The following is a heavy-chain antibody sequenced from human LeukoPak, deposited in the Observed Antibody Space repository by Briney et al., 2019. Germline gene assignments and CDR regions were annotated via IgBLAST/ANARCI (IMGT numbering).Heavy chain of an antibody. CDR2: FDPEDSET. V-gene: IGHV1-24*01. Sequence: GASVKVSCKVSGYTLTELSMHWVRQAPGKGLEWMGGFDPEDSETIYAQKFQGRVTMTEDTSTDTAYMELSSLRSEDTAVYYCATQGNKQPKNYGMDVWGQGTTVTVSS. CDR1: GYTLTELS. J-gene: IGHJ6*02. CDR3: ATQGNKQPKNYGMDV. D-gene: IGHD2/OR15-2a*01.